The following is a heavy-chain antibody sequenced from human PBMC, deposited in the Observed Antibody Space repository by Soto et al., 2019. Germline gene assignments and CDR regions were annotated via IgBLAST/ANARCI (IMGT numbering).Heavy chain of an antibody. V-gene: IGHV4-34*01. J-gene: IGHJ4*02. Sequence: SETLSLTCAVYGGSFSAYYWSWIRQPPGKGLQWIGEINHSGSGSTNYNPSLKSRVTISVDTSKNQFSLKLSSVTAADTAMYYCARDGYCSSISCSTRPFDSWGQGTLVTVSS. D-gene: IGHD2-2*02. CDR3: ARDGYCSSISCSTRPFDS. CDR1: GGSFSAYY. CDR2: INHSGSGST.